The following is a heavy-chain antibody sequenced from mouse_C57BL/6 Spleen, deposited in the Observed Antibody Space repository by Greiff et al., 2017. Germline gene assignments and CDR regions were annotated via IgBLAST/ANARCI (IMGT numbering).Heavy chain of an antibody. CDR2: INPYNGGT. Sequence: EVQLQQSGPVLVKPGTSVKMSCKASGYTFTDFYINWVKQSHGKSLEWIGLINPYNGGTSYNQKFKDKATLTVDKSSRTAYMELNSLTSEDSAVYFCARSMITGGYYFDYWGQGTTLTVSS. J-gene: IGHJ2*01. CDR3: ARSMITGGYYFDY. CDR1: GYTFTDFY. V-gene: IGHV1-19*01. D-gene: IGHD2-4*01.